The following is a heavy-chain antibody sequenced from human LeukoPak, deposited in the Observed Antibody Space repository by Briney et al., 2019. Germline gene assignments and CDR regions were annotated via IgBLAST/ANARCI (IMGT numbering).Heavy chain of an antibody. CDR1: GYTFTGYY. J-gene: IGHJ4*02. CDR2: INPNSGGT. Sequence: ASVKVSCKASGYTFTGYYMHWVRQAPGQGLEWMGWINPNSGGTNYAQKFQGRVTMTRDTSISTAYIELSRLRSDDTAVYYSARNYYDSSGAIDYWGQGTLVTVSS. V-gene: IGHV1-2*02. D-gene: IGHD3-22*01. CDR3: ARNYYDSSGAIDY.